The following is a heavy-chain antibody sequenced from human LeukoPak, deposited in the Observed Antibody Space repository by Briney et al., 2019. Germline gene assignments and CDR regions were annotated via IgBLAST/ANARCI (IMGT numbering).Heavy chain of an antibody. CDR1: GYTFTSYD. V-gene: IGHV1-8*01. CDR2: MSPNSDNT. D-gene: IGHD4-23*01. CDR3: ARAYGGSSGCFAP. Sequence: GASVKVSCKASGYTFTSYDINWVRQATGQGLEWMGWMSPNSDNTGYAQKFQGRVTFTRDTSISTAYMELRSLTSEDTAVYYCARAYGGSSGCFAPWGRGPRVTVSS. J-gene: IGHJ5*02.